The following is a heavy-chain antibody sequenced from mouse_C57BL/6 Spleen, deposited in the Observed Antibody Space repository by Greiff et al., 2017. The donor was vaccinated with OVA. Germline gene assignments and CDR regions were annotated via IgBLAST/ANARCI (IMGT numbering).Heavy chain of an antibody. Sequence: VKLQESGPELVKPGASVKISCKASGYAFSSSWMNWVKQRPGKGLEWIGRIYPGDGDTNYNGKFKGKATLTADKSSSTAYMQLSSLTSEDSAVYFCARRVTTVVTERYFDVWGTGTTVTVSS. D-gene: IGHD1-1*01. CDR3: ARRVTTVVTERYFDV. V-gene: IGHV1-82*01. J-gene: IGHJ1*03. CDR1: GYAFSSSW. CDR2: IYPGDGDT.